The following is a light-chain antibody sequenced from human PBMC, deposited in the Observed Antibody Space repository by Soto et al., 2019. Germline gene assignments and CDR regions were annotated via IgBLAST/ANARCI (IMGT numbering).Light chain of an antibody. Sequence: EIVLTQSPATLSLSPGERATLSCRASQSVSSYLAWYQQKPGQAPRLLIYDASNRATGIPARFSGSGSGTDFTLTISSLEPEDFAVYYCQQHSNWPFTFGGGTKV. V-gene: IGKV3-11*01. CDR2: DAS. J-gene: IGKJ4*01. CDR1: QSVSSY. CDR3: QQHSNWPFT.